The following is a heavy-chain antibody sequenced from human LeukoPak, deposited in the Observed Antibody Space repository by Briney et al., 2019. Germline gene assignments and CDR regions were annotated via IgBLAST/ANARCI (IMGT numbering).Heavy chain of an antibody. CDR2: IYYSGST. J-gene: IGHJ4*02. Sequence: PSQTLSLTCTVYGGSISSGGYYWSWIRQHPGKGLEWIGYIYYSGSTYYNPSLKSRVTISVDTSKNRCSLNLSSVTAADTAVYYCARGTTVTTFDYWGQGTLVTVSS. CDR1: GGSISSGGYY. D-gene: IGHD4-17*01. V-gene: IGHV4-31*03. CDR3: ARGTTVTTFDY.